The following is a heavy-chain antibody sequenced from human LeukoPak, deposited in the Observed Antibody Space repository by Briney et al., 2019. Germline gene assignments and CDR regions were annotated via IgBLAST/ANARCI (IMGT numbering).Heavy chain of an antibody. J-gene: IGHJ4*02. CDR1: GFTFSSYV. D-gene: IGHD3-9*01. CDR2: ISYDGSNE. V-gene: IGHV3-30*04. Sequence: PGGSLRLSCAASGFTFSSYVMHWVRQAPGKGLEWVAIISYDGSNEYYADSVKGRFTISRDNSKNTLYLQMNSLRAEDTAVYYCGDKHDYWGQGTLVTVSS. CDR3: GDKHDY.